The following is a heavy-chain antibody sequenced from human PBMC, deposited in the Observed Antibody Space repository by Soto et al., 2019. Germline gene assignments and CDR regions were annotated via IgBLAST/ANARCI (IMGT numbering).Heavy chain of an antibody. CDR3: ARDNNDFWSLYPLAFDY. J-gene: IGHJ4*02. CDR2: ISTSGNV. Sequence: SETLSLTCTVSGGSLTKYYWSWIRQPAGKGLEWIGRISTSGNVVSKASLRSRLTMSVDTSKNQFSLRLTSVTAADTAVYYCARDNNDFWSLYPLAFDYWGQGALVTSPQ. CDR1: GGSLTKYY. V-gene: IGHV4-4*07. D-gene: IGHD3-3*01.